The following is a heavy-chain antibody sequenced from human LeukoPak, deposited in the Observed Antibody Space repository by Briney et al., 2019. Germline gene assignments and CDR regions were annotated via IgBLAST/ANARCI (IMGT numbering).Heavy chain of an antibody. D-gene: IGHD3-10*02. Sequence: GGSLRLSCAASRFTFSTFAMHWVRLSPGKGAEWVSYINSSGSTIYYADSVKGRFTISRDNAKNSLYLQMNSLRAEDTAVYYCAELGITMIGGVWGKGTTVTISS. V-gene: IGHV3-48*03. J-gene: IGHJ6*04. CDR1: RFTFSTFA. CDR2: INSSGSTI. CDR3: AELGITMIGGV.